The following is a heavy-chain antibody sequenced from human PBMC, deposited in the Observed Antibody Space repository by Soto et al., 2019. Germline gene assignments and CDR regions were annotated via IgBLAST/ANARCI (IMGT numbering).Heavy chain of an antibody. J-gene: IGHJ5*02. CDR3: AKDQVTSGWYKWSWFGP. Sequence: GGSLRLSCAATGFTFSSYGMDWVRQAQGKGLKWMSFISYDGRNKDYADYVKSRFTISRDNSKNTLYLQMNSLRAEDTAVYFCAKDQVTSGWYKWSWFGPWGQGTLVTVSS. D-gene: IGHD6-19*01. CDR2: ISYDGRNK. CDR1: GFTFSSYG. V-gene: IGHV3-30*18.